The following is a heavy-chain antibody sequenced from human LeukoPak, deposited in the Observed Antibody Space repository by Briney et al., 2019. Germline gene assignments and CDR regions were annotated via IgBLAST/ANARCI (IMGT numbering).Heavy chain of an antibody. V-gene: IGHV3-11*06. CDR2: ISSSSSYT. CDR1: GFTFSDYD. Sequence: PGGSLRLSCAASGFTFSDYDMSWIRQAPGKGLEWVSFISSSSSYTNYADSVKGRFTISRDNAKNSLYLQMNSLRAEDTAVYYCAKRGDYGFNWFDPWGQGTLVTVSS. CDR3: AKRGDYGFNWFDP. D-gene: IGHD4-17*01. J-gene: IGHJ5*02.